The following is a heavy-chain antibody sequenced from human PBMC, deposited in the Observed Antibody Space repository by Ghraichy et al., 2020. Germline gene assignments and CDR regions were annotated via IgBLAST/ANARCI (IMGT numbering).Heavy chain of an antibody. J-gene: IGHJ5*02. Sequence: SETLSLTCSVSGASISSTNWWTWVRQPPGKGLEWIGEIHHSGSTNYNPSLKSRVTISVDKSKNQFSLKLSSVTAADTAVYYCARALEYTAGWYVPDHWGQGTLVTVSS. D-gene: IGHD6-19*01. V-gene: IGHV4-4*02. CDR3: ARALEYTAGWYVPDH. CDR1: GASISSTNW. CDR2: IHHSGST.